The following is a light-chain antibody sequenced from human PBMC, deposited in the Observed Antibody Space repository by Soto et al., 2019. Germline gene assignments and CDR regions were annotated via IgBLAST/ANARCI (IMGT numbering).Light chain of an antibody. Sequence: QSALTQPASVSGSPGQSMTISCTGTISDVGGFNYVSWYQQHPGKAPKLMIFDVSNRPSGVSNRFSGSKSGYTASLTISGLQAEDEADYSCSSYTSSSTYVFGTGTKVTVL. CDR1: ISDVGGFNY. J-gene: IGLJ1*01. CDR3: SSYTSSSTYV. CDR2: DVS. V-gene: IGLV2-14*03.